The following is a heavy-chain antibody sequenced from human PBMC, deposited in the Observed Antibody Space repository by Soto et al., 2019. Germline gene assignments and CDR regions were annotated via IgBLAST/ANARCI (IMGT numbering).Heavy chain of an antibody. V-gene: IGHV1-69*01. CDR2: IIPIFGTA. J-gene: IGHJ4*02. Sequence: QVQLVQSGAEVKEPGSSVKVSCKASGGTFSSYAISWVRQAPGQGLEWMGGIIPIFGTANYAQKFQGRVTITADESTSTAYMELSSLRSDDTAVYYCARYGRYSSSWYYFDYWGQGTLVTVSS. D-gene: IGHD6-13*01. CDR3: ARYGRYSSSWYYFDY. CDR1: GGTFSSYA.